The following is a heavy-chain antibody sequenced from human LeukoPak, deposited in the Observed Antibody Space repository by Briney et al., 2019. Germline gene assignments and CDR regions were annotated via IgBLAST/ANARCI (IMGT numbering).Heavy chain of an antibody. CDR1: GGSISSYY. J-gene: IGHJ5*02. V-gene: IGHV4-59*01. D-gene: IGHD2-15*01. Sequence: SETLSLTCTVSGGSISSYYWSWIRQPPGKGLEWIGYIYYSGSTNYNPSLKSRVTISVDTSKNQFSLKLSSVTAANTAVYYCARITYCSGGSCYGWWFDLWAREPWSPSPQ. CDR2: IYYSGST. CDR3: ARITYCSGGSCYGWWFDL.